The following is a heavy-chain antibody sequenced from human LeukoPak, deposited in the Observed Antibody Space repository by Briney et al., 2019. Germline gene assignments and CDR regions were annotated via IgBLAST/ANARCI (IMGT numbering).Heavy chain of an antibody. CDR2: ISYDGSNK. CDR3: ARSPARAKTSYYGMDV. Sequence: PGGSLRLSCAASGFTFSSYAMHWVRRAPGKGLEWVAVISYDGSNKYYADSVKGRFTISRDNSKNTLYLQMNSLRAEDTAVYYCARSPARAKTSYYGMDVWGQGTTVTVSS. J-gene: IGHJ6*02. V-gene: IGHV3-30*04. D-gene: IGHD4/OR15-4a*01. CDR1: GFTFSSYA.